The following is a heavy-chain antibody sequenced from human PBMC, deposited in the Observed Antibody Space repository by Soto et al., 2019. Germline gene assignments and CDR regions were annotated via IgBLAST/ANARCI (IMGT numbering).Heavy chain of an antibody. D-gene: IGHD3-3*01. V-gene: IGHV4-61*08. CDR2: IYYSGST. Sequence: LFLTCTVSGGSICRGGYYWCWIRQPPGQGLEWIGYIYYSGSTNYNPSLKSRVTISVDTSKNQFSLKLSSVTAADTAVYYCARGDDPRNYDVWSYGMDVWGQGTTVTVS. CDR1: GGSICRGGYY. CDR3: ARGDDPRNYDVWSYGMDV. J-gene: IGHJ6*02.